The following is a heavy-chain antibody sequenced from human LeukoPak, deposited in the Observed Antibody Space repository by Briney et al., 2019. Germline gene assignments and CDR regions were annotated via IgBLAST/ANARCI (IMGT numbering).Heavy chain of an antibody. CDR2: MNQDGSQW. CDR3: ASRGELSWFGAVRY. V-gene: IGHV3-7*02. J-gene: IGHJ4*02. D-gene: IGHD3-16*01. CDR1: LVTFTDFC. Sequence: GGSPRLSCELSLVTFTDFCMNWVREGPGKGLGRVSNMNQDGSQWSYVGSVRGRFTISRDNAKKSLYLQMDGLRAEDTAVYYCASRGELSWFGAVRYWGQGILVTVSS.